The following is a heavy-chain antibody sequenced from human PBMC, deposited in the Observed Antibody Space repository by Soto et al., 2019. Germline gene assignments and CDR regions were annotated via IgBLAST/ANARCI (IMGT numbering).Heavy chain of an antibody. CDR2: IWHDGSNK. Sequence: QVQLVGSGGGVVQPGRPLRLSGVESGFTFSSFGMHWVGQAPGKGLEWVAVIWHDGSNKHYGDSVKGRFTISRDNSNNVLYLQMNSLRVEDTAVYYCARGGSGGAFFDYWGQGTLVTVSS. J-gene: IGHJ4*02. V-gene: IGHV3-33*01. CDR1: GFTFSSFG. CDR3: ARGGSGGAFFDY. D-gene: IGHD3-16*01.